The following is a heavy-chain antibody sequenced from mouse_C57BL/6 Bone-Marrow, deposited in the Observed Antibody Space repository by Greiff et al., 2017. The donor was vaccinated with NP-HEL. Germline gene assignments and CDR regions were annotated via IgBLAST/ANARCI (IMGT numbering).Heavy chain of an antibody. CDR1: GFTFSDYY. Sequence: EVKLMESGGGLVQPGGSLKLSCAASGFTFSDYYMYWVRQTPEKRLEWVAYISNGGGSTYYPDTVKGRFTISRDNAKNPLYLQMSRLKSEDTAMYYCARQGLPFDYWGQGTTLTVSS. D-gene: IGHD2-2*01. CDR3: ARQGLPFDY. V-gene: IGHV5-12*01. J-gene: IGHJ2*01. CDR2: ISNGGGST.